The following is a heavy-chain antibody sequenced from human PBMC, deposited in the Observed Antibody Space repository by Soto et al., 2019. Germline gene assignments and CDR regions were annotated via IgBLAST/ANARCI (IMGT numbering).Heavy chain of an antibody. J-gene: IGHJ3*01. CDR3: VKAQERSAQYFEVVITAFDF. D-gene: IGHD3-22*01. Sequence: GGSLRLSCEGSGFSFSNYGIHWVRQAPGKGLEWVAVISHDGNSHHLADSVRGRFTISRDNSKNTVFLHMTSLRREDSAVYHCVKAQERSAQYFEVVITAFDFWGQGTMVTVSS. CDR1: GFSFSNYG. V-gene: IGHV3-30*18. CDR2: ISHDGNSH.